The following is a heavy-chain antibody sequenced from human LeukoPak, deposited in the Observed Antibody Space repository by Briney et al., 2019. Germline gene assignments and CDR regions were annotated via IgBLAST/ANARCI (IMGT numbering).Heavy chain of an antibody. CDR3: ARDEGYFQH. CDR2: ISSTSNYI. V-gene: IGHV3-21*01. CDR1: GFTFSTYS. J-gene: IGHJ1*01. Sequence: GESLKISCAVSGFTFSTYSMNWVRQAPGKGLEWVSSISSTSNYIYYADSVKGRFTISRDNAKNSLYLQMNSLRAEDTAVYYCARDEGYFQHWGQGTLVTVSS.